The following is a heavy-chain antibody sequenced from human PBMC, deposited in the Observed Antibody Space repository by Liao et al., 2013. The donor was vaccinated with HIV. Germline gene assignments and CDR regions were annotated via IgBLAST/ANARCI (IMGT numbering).Heavy chain of an antibody. Sequence: QLQLQESGPGLVKPSETLSLTCTVSGGSISSSRYSWGWIRQPPGKGLDWIGNIDYSGNTYYTPSLQSRVTISVDTSQNHFSLKLTSVTAADTAVYYCARALTSRDGYPLYYFDYWGQGTLVTVSS. CDR2: IDYSGNT. J-gene: IGHJ4*02. D-gene: IGHD5-24*01. V-gene: IGHV4-39*07. CDR1: GGSISSSRYS. CDR3: ARALTSRDGYPLYYFDY.